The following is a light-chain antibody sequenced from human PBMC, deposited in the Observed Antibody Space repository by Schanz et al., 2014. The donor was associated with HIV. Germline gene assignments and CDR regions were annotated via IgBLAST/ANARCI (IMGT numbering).Light chain of an antibody. V-gene: IGLV2-23*01. J-gene: IGLJ3*02. CDR2: EGN. CDR1: SSDVGRYNL. Sequence: QSALTQPASVSGSLGQSITISCAGTSSDVGRYNLVSWYQHHPGKAPRLMIYEGNKRPSGVSNRFSGSKSGNTASLTISGLQAEDEADYYCCSYAGSSTLVFGGGIKLTVL. CDR3: CSYAGSSTLV.